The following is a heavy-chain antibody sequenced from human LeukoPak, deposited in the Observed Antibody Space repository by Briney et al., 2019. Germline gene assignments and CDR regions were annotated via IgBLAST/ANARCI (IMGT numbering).Heavy chain of an antibody. CDR1: GFTFSIYG. V-gene: IGHV3-23*01. CDR2: ITSNTGST. D-gene: IGHD4-17*01. Sequence: GGSLRLSCAASGFTFSIYGMHWVRQAPGKGLEWVSTITSNTGSTSYADSVKGRFTISRDTTKRALYLQMNTLRAEDTAMYYCAQEPKGDYVVAFDFWRHGTLVTVSS. CDR3: AQEPKGDYVVAFDF. J-gene: IGHJ3*01.